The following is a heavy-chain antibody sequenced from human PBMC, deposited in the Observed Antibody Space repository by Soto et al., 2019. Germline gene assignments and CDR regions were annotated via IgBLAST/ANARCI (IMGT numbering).Heavy chain of an antibody. CDR3: ARLKNYYGSGRAMDV. CDR2: IYYSGST. CDR1: GGSISSSSYY. Sequence: SETLSLTCTVSGGSISSSSYYWGWIRQPPGKGLEWIGSIYYSGSTYYNTSLKSRVTISVDTSKNQFSLKLSSVTAADTAVYYCARLKNYYGSGRAMDVWGQGTTVTVSS. D-gene: IGHD3-10*01. V-gene: IGHV4-39*01. J-gene: IGHJ6*02.